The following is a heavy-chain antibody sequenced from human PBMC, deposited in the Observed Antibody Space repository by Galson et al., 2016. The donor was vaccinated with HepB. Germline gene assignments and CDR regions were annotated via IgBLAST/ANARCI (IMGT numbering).Heavy chain of an antibody. CDR1: GFNFSNYW. CDR2: TNNDGSTT. CDR3: ARAIIIVDAFDI. D-gene: IGHD3-10*01. J-gene: IGHJ3*02. Sequence: SLRLSCAASGFNFSNYWMYWVRQAPGKGLVWVSRTNNDGSTTTYADSVKGRFTISRDNTKNTLSLQMDSLGAEDTAVYYCARAIIIVDAFDIWGHGTMVTVSS. V-gene: IGHV3-74*01.